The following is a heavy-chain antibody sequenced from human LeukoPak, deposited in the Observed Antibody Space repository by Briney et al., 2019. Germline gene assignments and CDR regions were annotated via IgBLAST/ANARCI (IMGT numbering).Heavy chain of an antibody. V-gene: IGHV4-4*09. CDR2: IYTSGST. J-gene: IGHJ4*02. Sequence: PSETLSLTCTVSGGSISSYYWSWIRQPPGKGLEWIGYIYTSGSTNYNPSLKSRVTISVDTSKNQFSLKLSSVTAADTAVYYCARRAQRDGYSFDYWGQGTLVTVSS. CDR3: ARRAQRDGYSFDY. CDR1: GGSISSYY. D-gene: IGHD5-24*01.